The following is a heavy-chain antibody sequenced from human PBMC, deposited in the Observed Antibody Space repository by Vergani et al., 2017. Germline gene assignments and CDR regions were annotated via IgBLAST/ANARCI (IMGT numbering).Heavy chain of an antibody. Sequence: EVQLLESGGGLVQPGGSLRLSCAASGFTFSSYAMSWVRQAPGKGGEWVSAISGSGGSTYYADSVKGRFTISRDNSKNTLYLQMNSLRAEDTAVYYCAKDPGSGSYYGWYFDLWGRGTLVTVSS. V-gene: IGHV3-23*01. CDR3: AKDPGSGSYYGWYFDL. CDR2: ISGSGGST. J-gene: IGHJ2*01. D-gene: IGHD1-26*01. CDR1: GFTFSSYA.